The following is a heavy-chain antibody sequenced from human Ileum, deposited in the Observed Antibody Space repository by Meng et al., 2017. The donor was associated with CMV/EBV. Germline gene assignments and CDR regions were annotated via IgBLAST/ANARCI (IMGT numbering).Heavy chain of an antibody. V-gene: IGHV4-34*01. D-gene: IGHD3-3*01. CDR3: ASQTPSTEAGCYYTRSAWFDP. CDR1: GGSFRVTSYS. CDR2: INHSGII. Sequence: GSLRLSCAVYGGSFRVTSYSWSWIRQSPGRGLEWIGEINHSGIIRYNPSLKSRVTISLDTSKNQFSLKLGSVTTADTALYYFASQTPSTEAGCYYTRSAWFDPWGQGTLVTVSS. J-gene: IGHJ5*01.